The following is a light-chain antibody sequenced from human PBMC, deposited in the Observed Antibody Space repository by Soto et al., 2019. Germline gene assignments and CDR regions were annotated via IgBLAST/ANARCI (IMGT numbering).Light chain of an antibody. CDR2: LNSDGSH. Sequence: QSVLTQSPSASASLGASVKLTCTLSSGHSNYAIAWHQQQSEKGPRYLMNLNSDGSHSKGDGIPDRFSGSSSVAERYLTISSLQSEDEADYYCQTWGSGIVVFGGGTKLTVL. V-gene: IGLV4-69*01. CDR3: QTWGSGIVV. J-gene: IGLJ2*01. CDR1: SGHSNYA.